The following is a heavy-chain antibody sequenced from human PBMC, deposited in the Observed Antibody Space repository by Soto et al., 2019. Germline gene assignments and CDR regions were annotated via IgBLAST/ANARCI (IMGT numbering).Heavy chain of an antibody. J-gene: IGHJ1*01. V-gene: IGHV3-21*06. CDR2: SSDESSYI. D-gene: IGHD3-16*01. CDR3: ATPYYFNH. Sequence: GSLRLSCAASGFMFSAYTMNWVRQAPGKGLEWLSSSSDESSYIDCADSLRGRFTVSRDNARNSLYVQIDSLGVEHTAVYYCATPYYFNHWGPGTLVTVSS. CDR1: GFMFSAYT.